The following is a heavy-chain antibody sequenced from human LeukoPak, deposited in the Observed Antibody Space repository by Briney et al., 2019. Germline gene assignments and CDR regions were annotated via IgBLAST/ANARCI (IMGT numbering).Heavy chain of an antibody. Sequence: PGGSLRLSCAASGFTFSHVAMHWVRQSPGKGPEWVAVISYDGKNANYADSVEGRFTVSRGNSKNTLYLQLNSLRAEDTAIYYCAREYCTTANCYRLDSWGQGTLVTVSS. CDR3: AREYCTTANCYRLDS. J-gene: IGHJ4*02. V-gene: IGHV3-30*04. CDR2: ISYDGKNA. CDR1: GFTFSHVA. D-gene: IGHD2-2*02.